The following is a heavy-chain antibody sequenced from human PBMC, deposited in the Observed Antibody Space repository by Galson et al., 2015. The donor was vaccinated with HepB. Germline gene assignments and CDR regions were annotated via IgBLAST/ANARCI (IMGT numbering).Heavy chain of an antibody. Sequence: IRQPPGEGLEWIGSIYSGKTYYNPSLKSRVNISADTSNSQISLKLSSVTAADTATYYCAKNPPGGDYYFQGMDVWGQGTTVTVSS. J-gene: IGHJ6*02. CDR3: AKNPPGGDYYFQGMDV. D-gene: IGHD2-21*02. V-gene: IGHV4-39*07. CDR2: IYSGKT.